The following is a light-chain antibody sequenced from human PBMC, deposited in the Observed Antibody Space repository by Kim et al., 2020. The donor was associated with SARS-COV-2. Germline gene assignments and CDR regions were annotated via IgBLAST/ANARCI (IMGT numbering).Light chain of an antibody. J-gene: IGKJ4*01. CDR3: QKYNSAPLT. CDR1: QGITNY. V-gene: IGKV1-27*01. CDR2: GAS. Sequence: ASVGARVTISCRSSQGITNYLAWYQQKPGKVPKLLLYGASTLQSWVPSRFSGSGSGTDFTLPISSLQPEDVATYYCQKYNSAPLTFGGGTKVDIK.